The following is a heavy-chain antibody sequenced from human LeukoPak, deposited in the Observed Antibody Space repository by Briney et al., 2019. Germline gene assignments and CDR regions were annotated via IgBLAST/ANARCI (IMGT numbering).Heavy chain of an antibody. Sequence: SVKVSCKASGGTSSSYAISWVRQAPGQGLEWMGRIIPILGIANYAQKFQGRVTITADKSTSTAYMELSSLRSEDTAVYYCARGLYSSSSHHFQHCGQGTLVTVSS. D-gene: IGHD6-13*01. V-gene: IGHV1-69*04. CDR3: ARGLYSSSSHHFQH. CDR2: IIPILGIA. CDR1: GGTSSSYA. J-gene: IGHJ1*01.